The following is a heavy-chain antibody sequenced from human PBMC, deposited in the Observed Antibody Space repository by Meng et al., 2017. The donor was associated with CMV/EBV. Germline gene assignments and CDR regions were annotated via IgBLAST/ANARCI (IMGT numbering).Heavy chain of an antibody. CDR1: GGSISHYY. CDR3: ARAGGYSKVDI. CDR2: VYNTGRT. V-gene: IGHV4-59*12. J-gene: IGHJ3*02. Sequence: GSLRLSCSVSGGSISHYYWSWIRQPPGKGLQWIGYVYNTGRTNYNPSLKSRVTISVDKSKNQFSLKLSSVTAADTAVYYCARAGGYSKVDIWGQGTMVTVSS. D-gene: IGHD5-12*01.